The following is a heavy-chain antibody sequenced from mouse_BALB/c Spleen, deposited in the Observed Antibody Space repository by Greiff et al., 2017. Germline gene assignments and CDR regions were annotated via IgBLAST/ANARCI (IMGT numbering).Heavy chain of an antibody. D-gene: IGHD2-4*01. Sequence: VHVKQSGAELVKPGASVKLSCTASGFNIKDTYMHWVKQRPEQGLEWIGRIDPANGNTKYDPKFQGKATITADTSSNTAYLQLSSLTSEDTAVYYCARNYDYEGSAMDYWGQGTSVTVSS. CDR1: GFNIKDTY. V-gene: IGHV14-3*02. J-gene: IGHJ4*01. CDR3: ARNYDYEGSAMDY. CDR2: IDPANGNT.